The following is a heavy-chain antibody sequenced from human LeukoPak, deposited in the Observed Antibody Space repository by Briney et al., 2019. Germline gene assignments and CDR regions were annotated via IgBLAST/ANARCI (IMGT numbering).Heavy chain of an antibody. CDR3: ARQTDGTIFGIEGYYYYMDV. D-gene: IGHD3-3*01. J-gene: IGHJ6*03. V-gene: IGHV5-51*01. CDR1: GYSFTSYW. Sequence: GESLKISCKGSGYSFTSYWIGWVRQMPGKGLEWMGIIYPGDSDTRYSPSFQGQVTISADKSISTAYLQWSSLKASDTAMYYCARQTDGTIFGIEGYYYYMDVWGKGTTATVSS. CDR2: IYPGDSDT.